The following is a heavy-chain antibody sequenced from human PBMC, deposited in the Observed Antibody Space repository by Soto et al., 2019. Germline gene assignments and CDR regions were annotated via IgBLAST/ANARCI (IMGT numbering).Heavy chain of an antibody. Sequence: GGSLRLSCAASGFAFRNAWMGWVRRAPGKGREGVGRIKSKTECGTTDYASPVKGRFTISRDDSTTTLYLQMNSLKTEDTVEYYCTPETPKSDPPFDYWGQGTLVTVSS. D-gene: IGHD2-15*01. CDR2: IKSKTECGTT. CDR3: TPETPKSDPPFDY. V-gene: IGHV3-15*01. J-gene: IGHJ4*02. CDR1: GFAFRNAW.